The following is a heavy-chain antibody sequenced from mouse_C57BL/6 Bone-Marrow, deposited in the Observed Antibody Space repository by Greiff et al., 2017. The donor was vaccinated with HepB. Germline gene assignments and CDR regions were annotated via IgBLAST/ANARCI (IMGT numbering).Heavy chain of an antibody. J-gene: IGHJ2*01. CDR2: IDTSDSYT. Sequence: QVQLQQPGAELVKPGASVKLSCKASGYTFTSYWMHWVKQRPGQGLEWIGVIDTSDSYTNYNQKFKGKSTLSENKTSSTAYMQLSSLASEDAAVYYCANYNQGDYWGQGTTLTVSS. D-gene: IGHD1-3*01. V-gene: IGHV1-69*01. CDR1: GYTFTSYW. CDR3: ANYNQGDY.